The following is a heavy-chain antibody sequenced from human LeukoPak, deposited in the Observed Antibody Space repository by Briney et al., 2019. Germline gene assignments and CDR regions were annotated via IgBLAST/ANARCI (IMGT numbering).Heavy chain of an antibody. D-gene: IGHD6-19*01. Sequence: GESLKISCKGSGYSFTSYWIGWVRQMPGKGLEWMGIIYPGDSDTRYSPSFQGRVTISADKSISTAYLQWSSLKASDTAMYYCARHAPGGEEQWLVLGYWGQGTLVTVSS. CDR3: ARHAPGGEEQWLVLGY. CDR2: IYPGDSDT. CDR1: GYSFTSYW. J-gene: IGHJ4*02. V-gene: IGHV5-51*01.